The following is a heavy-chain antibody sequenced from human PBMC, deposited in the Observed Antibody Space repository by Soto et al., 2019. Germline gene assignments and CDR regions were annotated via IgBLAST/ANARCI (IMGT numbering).Heavy chain of an antibody. CDR1: GGTFIGYS. CDR3: ARDLGSAYCGGDCFLGYFDY. CDR2: IISSSSTI. J-gene: IGHJ4*02. D-gene: IGHD2-21*02. V-gene: IGHV3-48*02. Sequence: PVVSLRFSCAASGGTFIGYSMNWVRQAPGRGLEWVSYIISSSSTIYYADSVKGRFTISRDNAKNSLYLQMNSLRDEDTAVYYCARDLGSAYCGGDCFLGYFDYWGQGTLVTVSS.